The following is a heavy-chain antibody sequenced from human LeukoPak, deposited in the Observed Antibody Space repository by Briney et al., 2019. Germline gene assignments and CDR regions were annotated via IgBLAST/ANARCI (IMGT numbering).Heavy chain of an antibody. D-gene: IGHD3-22*01. J-gene: IGHJ3*02. Sequence: PGGSLRLSCAVSGFTCSNFEMNWVRQAPGKGLEWVSYVDVSGTSKYYADSVKGRFTISRHNSKNTLYLQMNSLRAEDTAVYYCARERALLGYDAFDIWGQGTMVTVSS. CDR1: GFTCSNFE. CDR3: ARERALLGYDAFDI. CDR2: VDVSGTSK. V-gene: IGHV3-48*03.